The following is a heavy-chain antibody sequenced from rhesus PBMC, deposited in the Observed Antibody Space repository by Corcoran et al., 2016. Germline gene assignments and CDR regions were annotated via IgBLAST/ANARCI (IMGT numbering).Heavy chain of an antibody. V-gene: IGHV6-1*01. D-gene: IGHD6-31*01. J-gene: IGHJ1*01. CDR1: GDSVSSNSAT. CDR3: ARDSSGWDAEYFEF. Sequence: QVQLQESGPGLVKPSQTLSLTCAISGDSVSSNSATWNWIRQSHSRGLEWLGRKYYRSKGDNDDEQSVQNRISINPDTSKNQFSLHLNAVTPEDMAVYYCARDSSGWDAEYFEFWGQGALVTVSS. CDR2: KYYRSKGDN.